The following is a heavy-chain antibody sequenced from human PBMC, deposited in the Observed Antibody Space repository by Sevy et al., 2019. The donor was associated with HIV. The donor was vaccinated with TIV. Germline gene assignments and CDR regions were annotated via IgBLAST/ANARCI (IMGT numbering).Heavy chain of an antibody. V-gene: IGHV3-74*03. CDR2: INNDGSTT. Sequence: GGSLRLSCAASGFTLSCCWMHWVRQAPGKGLVWVSRINNDGSTTTYADSVRGRFTISRDNAKNTLYLEMNSLRAEDTAVYYCARGGTASFDYWGQGTLLTVSS. CDR3: ARGGTASFDY. D-gene: IGHD1-1*01. CDR1: GFTLSCCW. J-gene: IGHJ4*02.